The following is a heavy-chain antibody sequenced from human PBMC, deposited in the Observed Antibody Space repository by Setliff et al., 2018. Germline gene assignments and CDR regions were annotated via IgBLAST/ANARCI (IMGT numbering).Heavy chain of an antibody. CDR1: GGSISSSSYY. J-gene: IGHJ4*02. V-gene: IGHV4-39*01. CDR3: AGLCYYGSGSYPAPIDY. Sequence: PSETLSLTCTVSGGSISSSSYYWGWIRQPPGKGLEWIGSIYYSGSTYYNPSLKSRVTISVDTSKNQFSLKLSSVTAADTAVYYCAGLCYYGSGSYPAPIDYWGQGTLVTVSS. CDR2: IYYSGST. D-gene: IGHD3-10*01.